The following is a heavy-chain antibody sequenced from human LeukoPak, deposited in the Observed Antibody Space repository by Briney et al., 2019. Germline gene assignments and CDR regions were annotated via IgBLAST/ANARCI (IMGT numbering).Heavy chain of an antibody. V-gene: IGHV3-49*04. CDR1: GFTFGDYA. D-gene: IGHD3-3*01. Sequence: HPGRSLRLSCTASGFTFGDYAMSWVRQAPGKGLEWVGFIRSKAYGGTTEYAASVKGRFTISRDDSKSIAYLQMNTLKTEDTAVYYCTSTIFGVASYWGQGTLVTVSS. CDR3: TSTIFGVASY. J-gene: IGHJ4*02. CDR2: IRSKAYGGTT.